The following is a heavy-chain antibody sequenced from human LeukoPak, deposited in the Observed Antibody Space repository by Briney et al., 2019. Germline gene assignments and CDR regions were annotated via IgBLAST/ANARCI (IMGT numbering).Heavy chain of an antibody. Sequence: ASVKVSCKASGYTFTTYAMNWVRQAPGQGLEWMGWINTNTGNPTYAQGSTGRFVFSLDTSVSTAYLQISSLEAEDTAVYYCATNRAAAAFDIWGQGTMVTVSS. CDR1: GYTFTTYA. V-gene: IGHV7-4-1*02. CDR3: ATNRAAAAFDI. CDR2: INTNTGNP. J-gene: IGHJ3*02. D-gene: IGHD3-10*01.